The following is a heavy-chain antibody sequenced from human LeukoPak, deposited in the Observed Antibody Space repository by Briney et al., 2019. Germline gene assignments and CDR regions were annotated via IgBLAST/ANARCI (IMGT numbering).Heavy chain of an antibody. Sequence: ASVKVSCKAFGYSFTGYHLHWVRQAPRQGLERMGWVNPKTGGTNYARKFQGRVTMTRDTSINTVNMELSRLTSDDTAVYYCARQFSSKLEWLAYVTGDDAFDVWDQGTMITVS. J-gene: IGHJ3*01. V-gene: IGHV1-2*02. CDR1: GYSFTGYH. CDR3: ARQFSSKLEWLAYVTGDDAFDV. D-gene: IGHD3-3*01. CDR2: VNPKTGGT.